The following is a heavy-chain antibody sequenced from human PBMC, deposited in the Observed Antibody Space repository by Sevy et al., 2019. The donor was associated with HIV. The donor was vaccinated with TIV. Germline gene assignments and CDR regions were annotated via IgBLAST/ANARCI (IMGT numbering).Heavy chain of an antibody. Sequence: SETLSLTCTVSGDSISSGSYYWTWIRQPAGKGLEWIGRIYTSGSTNYHPSLKSRVTISVDTSKNQFSLRLSSVTAADTAVYYCARETRTIWFGELVSSFYYYYMDVWGKGTTVTVSS. J-gene: IGHJ6*03. CDR2: IYTSGST. CDR1: GDSISSGSYY. V-gene: IGHV4-61*02. D-gene: IGHD3-10*01. CDR3: ARETRTIWFGELVSSFYYYYMDV.